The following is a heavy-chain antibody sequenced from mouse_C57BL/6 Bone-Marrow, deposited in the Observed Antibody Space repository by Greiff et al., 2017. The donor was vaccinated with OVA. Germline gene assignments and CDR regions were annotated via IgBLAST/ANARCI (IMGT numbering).Heavy chain of an antibody. CDR1: SYTFTSYW. D-gene: IGHD1-1*01. CDR3: ARASYYYGSSYSYYFDY. CDR2: IYPGSGST. V-gene: IGHV1-55*01. Sequence: VQLQQPGAELVKPGASVKMSCKASSYTFTSYWITWVKQRPGQGLEWIGDIYPGSGSTNYNEKFKSKATLTVDTSSSTAYMQLSSLTSEDSAVYYCARASYYYGSSYSYYFDYWGQGTTLTVSS. J-gene: IGHJ2*01.